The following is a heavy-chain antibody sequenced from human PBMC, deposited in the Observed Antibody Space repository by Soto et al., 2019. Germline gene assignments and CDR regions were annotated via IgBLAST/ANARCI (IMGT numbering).Heavy chain of an antibody. CDR1: GGSINSSGYY. V-gene: IGHV4-39*01. CDR2: IYYSGST. J-gene: IGHJ5*02. Sequence: QLQLQESGPGLVKPSETLSLTCIVSGGSINSSGYYWGWIRQPPGKGLEWIGNIYYSGSTYYNPSLKYRVTIAVDTSTHQSSINLSSVTAADTAVCECAGSHPGHMMIFGVGIFNWFDPWGQGTLVTFSS. D-gene: IGHD3-3*01. CDR3: AGSHPGHMMIFGVGIFNWFDP.